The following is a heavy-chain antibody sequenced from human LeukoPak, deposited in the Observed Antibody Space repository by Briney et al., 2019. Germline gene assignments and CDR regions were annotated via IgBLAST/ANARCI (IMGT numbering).Heavy chain of an antibody. D-gene: IGHD6-19*01. CDR1: GFTFSSYA. V-gene: IGHV3-30-3*01. CDR2: ISYDGSNK. CDR3: ARVREQWHPNPYYFDY. Sequence: GGSLRLSCAASGFTFSSYAMHWVRQAPGKGLEWVAVISYDGSNKYYADSVKGRFTISRDNSKNTLYLQMNSLRAEDTAVYYCARVREQWHPNPYYFDYWGQGTLVTVSS. J-gene: IGHJ4*02.